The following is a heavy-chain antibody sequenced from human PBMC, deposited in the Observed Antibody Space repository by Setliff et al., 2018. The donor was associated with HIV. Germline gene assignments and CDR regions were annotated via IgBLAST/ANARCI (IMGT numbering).Heavy chain of an antibody. CDR3: ARDRWFGESAPRLLDY. CDR1: GGTFSSYA. D-gene: IGHD3-10*01. CDR2: INCGNGAT. V-gene: IGHV1-3*01. Sequence: ASVKVSCKASGGTFSSYAIHWVRQAPGQGLEWMGWINCGNGATKYAQNFQDRFTITTDTSASTVYMELRSLRSEDTAVYYCARDRWFGESAPRLLDYWGPGTQVTVS. J-gene: IGHJ4*02.